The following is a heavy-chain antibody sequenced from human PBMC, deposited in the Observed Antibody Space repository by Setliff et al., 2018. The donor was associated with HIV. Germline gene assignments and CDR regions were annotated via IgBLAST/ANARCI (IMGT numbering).Heavy chain of an antibody. CDR3: ARGPIDDSRYFDY. Sequence: SVKVSCKASGGTFSSYAISWVRQAPGQGLEWMGGIIPILGTTNYAQKFQGRVTITADESTSTAYMDVTNLRPEDTAVYYCARGPIDDSRYFDYWGQGTLVTVSS. D-gene: IGHD2-15*01. CDR2: IIPILGTT. J-gene: IGHJ4*02. CDR1: GGTFSSYA. V-gene: IGHV1-69*13.